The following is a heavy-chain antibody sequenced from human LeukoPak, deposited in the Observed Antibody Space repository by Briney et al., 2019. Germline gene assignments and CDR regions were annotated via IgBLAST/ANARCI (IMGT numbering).Heavy chain of an antibody. D-gene: IGHD5-12*01. J-gene: IGHJ4*02. Sequence: SVKVSCKASGGTFSSYAISWVRQAPGQELEWMGGIIPIFGTANYAQKFQGRVTITTDESTSTAYMELSSLRSEDTAVYYCARSGGQPYYFDYWGQGTLVTVSS. V-gene: IGHV1-69*05. CDR1: GGTFSSYA. CDR3: ARSGGQPYYFDY. CDR2: IIPIFGTA.